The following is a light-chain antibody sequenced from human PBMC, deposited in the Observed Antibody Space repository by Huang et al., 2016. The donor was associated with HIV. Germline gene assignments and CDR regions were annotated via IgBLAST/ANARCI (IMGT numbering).Light chain of an antibody. CDR3: QQYYTNYYT. Sequence: DIVMPQSPDSLTVSLCERATINCKSSQNLLFNATHKRFLAWYQQRPRQPPKLLIYWASTRASDGPDRFSGSGSGTDFTLTINSLQAEDMAVYFCQQYYTNYYTFGQGTKLEIQ. CDR1: QNLLFNATHKRF. V-gene: IGKV4-1*01. CDR2: WAS. J-gene: IGKJ2*01.